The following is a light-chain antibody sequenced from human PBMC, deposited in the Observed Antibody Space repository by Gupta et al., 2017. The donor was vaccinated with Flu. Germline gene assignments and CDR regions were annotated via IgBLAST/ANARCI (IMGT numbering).Light chain of an antibody. CDR3: EEWDDSLKGCV. CDR2: SNN. J-gene: IGLJ3*02. CDR1: SSNIGSNT. Sequence: QSVLTQPPSASGTPGQRVTISCSGSSSNIGSNTVNWYQQLPGTAPKLLIYSNNQRPSGVPDRFSGSKSGNSASLAIRGLKSEDEADYYCEEWDDSLKGCVFGGGTKLTVL. V-gene: IGLV1-44*01.